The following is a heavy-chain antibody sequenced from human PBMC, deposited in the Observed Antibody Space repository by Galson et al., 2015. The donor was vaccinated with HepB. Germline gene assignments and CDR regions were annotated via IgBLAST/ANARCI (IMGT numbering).Heavy chain of an antibody. Sequence: SVKVSCKASGGTFSSYTISWVRQAPGQGLEWMGRIIPILGIANYAQKFQGRVTITADKSTSTAYMELSSLRSEDTAVYYCARDGDSSSWYQDFGWGMDVWGQGTTVTVSS. D-gene: IGHD6-13*01. CDR2: IIPILGIA. CDR3: ARDGDSSSWYQDFGWGMDV. CDR1: GGTFSSYT. V-gene: IGHV1-69*04. J-gene: IGHJ6*02.